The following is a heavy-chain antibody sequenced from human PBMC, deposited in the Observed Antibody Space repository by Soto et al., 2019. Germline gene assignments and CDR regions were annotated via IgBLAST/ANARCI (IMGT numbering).Heavy chain of an antibody. CDR1: GFTFSSYW. CDR2: IKQDGSEK. CDR3: ARSSIVGYGWFDP. Sequence: EVQLVESGGGLVQPGGSLRLSCAASGFTFSSYWMSWVRQAPGKGLEWVANIKQDGSEKYYVDSVKGRFTISRDNAKNSLYLQMNSLRAEDTAMYYCARSSIVGYGWFDPWGQGTLVTVSS. D-gene: IGHD5-18*01. V-gene: IGHV3-7*03. J-gene: IGHJ5*02.